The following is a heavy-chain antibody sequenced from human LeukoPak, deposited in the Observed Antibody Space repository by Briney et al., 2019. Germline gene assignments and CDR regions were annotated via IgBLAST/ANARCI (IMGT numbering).Heavy chain of an antibody. D-gene: IGHD6-13*01. CDR1: GGSISSYY. Sequence: SETLSLTCTVSGGSISSYYWSWLRQPAGKGLEWIGRIYTSGSTNYNPSLKSRVTMSVDTSKNQFSLKLSSVTAADTAVYYCASLGTYSSQPPPDYWGQGTLVTVSS. J-gene: IGHJ4*02. CDR3: ASLGTYSSQPPPDY. V-gene: IGHV4-4*07. CDR2: IYTSGST.